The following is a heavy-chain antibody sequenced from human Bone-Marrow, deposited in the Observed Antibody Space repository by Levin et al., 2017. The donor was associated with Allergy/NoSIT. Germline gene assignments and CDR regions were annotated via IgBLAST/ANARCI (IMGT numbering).Heavy chain of an antibody. D-gene: IGHD1-14*01. J-gene: IGHJ4*02. V-gene: IGHV3-7*01. CDR2: IGEDVSEK. Sequence: PGGSLRLSCAASGFTFSDYWMTWVRQAPGKGLEWVANIGEDVSEKHYVDSVKGRFTISRDNARNSLFLQISSLRADDTAVYYCARHVWHRFDSWGQGTLVAVSS. CDR3: ARHVWHRFDS. CDR1: GFTFSDYW.